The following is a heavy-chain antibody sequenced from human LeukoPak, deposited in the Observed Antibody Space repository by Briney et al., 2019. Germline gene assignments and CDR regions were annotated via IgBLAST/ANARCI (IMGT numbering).Heavy chain of an antibody. CDR1: GLTFSSYS. CDR2: ISSSSSYI. CDR3: AKKRYTMVRGVITYFDY. J-gene: IGHJ4*02. V-gene: IGHV3-21*04. D-gene: IGHD3-10*01. Sequence: GGSLRLSCAASGLTFSSYSMNWVRQAPGKGLEWVSSISSSSSYIYYADSVKGRFTISRDNAKNSLYLQMNSLRAEDTAVYYCAKKRYTMVRGVITYFDYWGQGTLVTVSS.